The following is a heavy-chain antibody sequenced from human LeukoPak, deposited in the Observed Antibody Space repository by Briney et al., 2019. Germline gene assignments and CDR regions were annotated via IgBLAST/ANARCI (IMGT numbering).Heavy chain of an antibody. D-gene: IGHD1-26*01. Sequence: SETLSLTCTVSSGSVSSSSYYWGWIRQPPGKGLEWIGSIYYSGSTYYNPSLKSRVTISVDTSKNQFSLKVSSVTAADTAVYYCARGFRGASFDYWGQGTLVTVSS. CDR2: IYYSGST. CDR3: ARGFRGASFDY. V-gene: IGHV4-39*07. J-gene: IGHJ4*02. CDR1: SGSVSSSSYY.